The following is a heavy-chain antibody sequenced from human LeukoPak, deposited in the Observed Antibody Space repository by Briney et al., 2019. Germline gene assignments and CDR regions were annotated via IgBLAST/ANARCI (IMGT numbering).Heavy chain of an antibody. D-gene: IGHD4-17*01. CDR2: IWNDGSKK. Sequence: GSLRLSCAVSGFPFSSYGMHWVRQAPGKGLEWLTIIWNDGSKKYYADSVKGRFTISRDNSKSTLFLQMDSLRVEDTAVYFCARAGGRTVLDAFDIWGQGTMVIVSS. CDR1: GFPFSSYG. V-gene: IGHV3-33*01. J-gene: IGHJ3*02. CDR3: ARAGGRTVLDAFDI.